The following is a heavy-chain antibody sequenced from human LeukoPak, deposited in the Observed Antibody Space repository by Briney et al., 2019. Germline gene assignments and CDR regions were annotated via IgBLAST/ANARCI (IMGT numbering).Heavy chain of an antibody. CDR1: GFTFSSYS. Sequence: GGSQTLSCAASGFTFSSYSMNWVRQAPGKGLEWVSSISSSSSYIYYGDSVKGRFTISRDNAKDSLYLQMNSLRAEDTAVYYCARDYEIYWGQGTLVTVSS. J-gene: IGHJ4*02. D-gene: IGHD5-12*01. CDR2: ISSSSSYI. V-gene: IGHV3-21*01. CDR3: ARDYEIY.